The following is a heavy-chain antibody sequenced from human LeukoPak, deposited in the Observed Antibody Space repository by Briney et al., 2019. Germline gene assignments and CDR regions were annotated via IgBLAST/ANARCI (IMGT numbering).Heavy chain of an antibody. CDR3: ARDGGRYSSSWPRVYFDY. CDR1: GGSVSSGSYY. V-gene: IGHV4-61*01. J-gene: IGHJ4*02. CDR2: ICYSGST. D-gene: IGHD6-13*01. Sequence: SDTLSLTCTVSGGSVSSGSYYWCWLRQPPGTGLEWIGYICYSGSTNYNPSLKSRVTISVDTSKNQFSLKLSSVTAADTAVYYCARDGGRYSSSWPRVYFDYWGQGTLVTVSS.